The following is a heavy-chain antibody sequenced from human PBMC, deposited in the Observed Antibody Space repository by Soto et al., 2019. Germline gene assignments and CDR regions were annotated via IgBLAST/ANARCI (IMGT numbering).Heavy chain of an antibody. CDR1: GGTFSSYA. J-gene: IGHJ6*02. D-gene: IGHD5-18*01. V-gene: IGHV1-69*13. CDR2: IIPIFGTA. Sequence: GASVKVSCKASGGTFSSYAISWVRQAPGQGLEWMGGIIPIFGTANYAQKFQGRVTITADESTSTAYMELSSLRSEDTAVYYCARGFGRGYNVDYYYGMDVWGQGTTVTVSS. CDR3: ARGFGRGYNVDYYYGMDV.